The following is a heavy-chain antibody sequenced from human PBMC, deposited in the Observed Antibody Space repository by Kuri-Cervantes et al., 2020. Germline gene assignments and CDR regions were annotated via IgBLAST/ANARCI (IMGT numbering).Heavy chain of an antibody. J-gene: IGHJ4*02. CDR3: ARGPPQELWFGEGYYFDY. CDR2: ISSSSSTI. V-gene: IGHV3-48*02. CDR1: RFTLSSYS. Sequence: GGSLRLSPAASRFTLSSYSMNWVRQAPGKGLAWVSYISSSSSTIYYADSVKGRFTISRDNAKNSLYLQMNSLRDEDTAVYYCARGPPQELWFGEGYYFDYWGQGTLVTVSS. D-gene: IGHD3-10*01.